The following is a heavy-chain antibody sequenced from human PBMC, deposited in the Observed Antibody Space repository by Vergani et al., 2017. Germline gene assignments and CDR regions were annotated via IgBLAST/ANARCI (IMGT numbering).Heavy chain of an antibody. V-gene: IGHV3-21*03. Sequence: EVQLVESGGGLVKRGGSLRLSCAASGFTFSSYSMNWVRQAPGKGLEWVSSISSSSSYIHYSDSLKGRFTISRDNAKSSLYLQMNSLKTEDTAVYYCTTLASSTSELGYYYYYYYMDVWGKGTTVTVSS. D-gene: IGHD2-2*01. CDR2: ISSSSSYI. J-gene: IGHJ6*03. CDR1: GFTFSSYS. CDR3: TTLASSTSELGYYYYYYYMDV.